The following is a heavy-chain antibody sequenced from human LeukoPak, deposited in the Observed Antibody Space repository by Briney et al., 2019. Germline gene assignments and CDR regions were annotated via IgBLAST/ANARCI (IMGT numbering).Heavy chain of an antibody. Sequence: ASVKVSCKTSGYTFTGYAMNWVRQAPGQGLEWMGWINTDTGNPTYAQGFTGRFVFSLDTSVSTAYLQISSLKAEDTAVYYCARGYCSGGSCHTCDYWGQGTLVTVSS. CDR1: GYTFTGYA. CDR2: INTDTGNP. CDR3: ARGYCSGGSCHTCDY. V-gene: IGHV7-4-1*02. D-gene: IGHD2-15*01. J-gene: IGHJ4*02.